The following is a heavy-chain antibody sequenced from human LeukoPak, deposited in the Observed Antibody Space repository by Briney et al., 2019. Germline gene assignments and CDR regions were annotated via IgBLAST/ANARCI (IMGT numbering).Heavy chain of an antibody. CDR3: ARDLYGSGSYYIPHFDY. J-gene: IGHJ4*02. CDR2: ISSSSSYI. Sequence: PGGSLRLSCAASGFTFSSYSMNWVRQAPGKGLEWVSSISSSSSYIYYADSVKGRFTISRDSAKNSLYLQMNSLRAEDTAVYYCARDLYGSGSYYIPHFDYWGQGTLVTVSS. V-gene: IGHV3-21*01. D-gene: IGHD3-10*01. CDR1: GFTFSSYS.